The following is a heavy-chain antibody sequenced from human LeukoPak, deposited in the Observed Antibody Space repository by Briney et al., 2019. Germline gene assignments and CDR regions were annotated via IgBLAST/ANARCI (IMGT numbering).Heavy chain of an antibody. D-gene: IGHD6-19*01. CDR1: GFTFSSYE. Sequence: GGSLRLSCAASGFTFSSYEMNWVRQAPGKGLEWVSYISSSGSTIYYADSVKGRFTISRDNAKNSLYLQMNSLRAEDTAVYYCARGVRIAVAGYIDYWGQRTLVTVSS. V-gene: IGHV3-48*03. CDR2: ISSSGSTI. J-gene: IGHJ4*02. CDR3: ARGVRIAVAGYIDY.